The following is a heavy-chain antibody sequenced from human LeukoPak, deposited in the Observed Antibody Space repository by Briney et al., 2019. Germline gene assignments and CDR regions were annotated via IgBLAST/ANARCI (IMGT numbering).Heavy chain of an antibody. J-gene: IGHJ4*02. V-gene: IGHV3-53*05. CDR1: GFTVSSNY. Sequence: GGSLRLSCAASGFTVSSNYMSWVRQAPGKGLEWVSVIHTGGSTYYADSVKGRFTISRDNSKNTLYLQMNSLRAEDTAVYYCAKGASMTTVTTPDYWGQGTLVTVSS. CDR3: AKGASMTTVTTPDY. CDR2: IHTGGST. D-gene: IGHD4-17*01.